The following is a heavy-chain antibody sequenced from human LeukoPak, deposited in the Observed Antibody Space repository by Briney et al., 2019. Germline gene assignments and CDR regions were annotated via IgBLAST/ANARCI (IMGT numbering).Heavy chain of an antibody. D-gene: IGHD2-2*01. CDR2: IKQDGSKK. CDR3: ASQPAAADVDY. V-gene: IGHV3-7*03. Sequence: GALRLSCAASGFTFSSYWMTWVRQAPGKGLEWVANIKQDGSKKTYVDSVKGRFTISRDNAKNSLYLQMNSLGADDTGVYYCASQPAAADVDYWGQGTLVTVSS. J-gene: IGHJ4*02. CDR1: GFTFSSYW.